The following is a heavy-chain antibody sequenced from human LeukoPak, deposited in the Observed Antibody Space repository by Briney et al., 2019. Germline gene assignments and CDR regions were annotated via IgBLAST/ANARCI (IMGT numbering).Heavy chain of an antibody. V-gene: IGHV4-31*03. CDR3: ARVVRITMVHWFDP. CDR1: GGSISSGGYY. Sequence: SETLSLTCTVSGGSISSGGYYWSWIRQHPGKGLEWIGYIYYSGSTYYNPSLKSRVTISVDASKNQFSLKLSSVTAADTAVYYCARVVRITMVHWFDPWGQGTLVTVSS. CDR2: IYYSGST. J-gene: IGHJ5*02. D-gene: IGHD3-10*01.